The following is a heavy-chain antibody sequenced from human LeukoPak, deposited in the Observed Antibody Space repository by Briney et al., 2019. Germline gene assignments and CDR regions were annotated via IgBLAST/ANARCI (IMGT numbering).Heavy chain of an antibody. Sequence: GGSLRLSCAASGFTFDAFGMTWVRQAPGKGLEWVSAIRGDAGSTGYADSVKGRFTISRDNAKNSLYLQMSSLRVEDTALYYCARVWAWGSGNYFDNWGQGTLVTVSS. V-gene: IGHV3-20*04. CDR2: IRGDAGST. J-gene: IGHJ4*02. D-gene: IGHD7-27*01. CDR3: ARVWAWGSGNYFDN. CDR1: GFTFDAFG.